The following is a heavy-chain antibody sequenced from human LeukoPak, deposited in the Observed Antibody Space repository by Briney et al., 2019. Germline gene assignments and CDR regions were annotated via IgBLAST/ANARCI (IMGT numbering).Heavy chain of an antibody. CDR3: ARGTIWNWFDP. Sequence: ASVKVSCKVSGYTFTDYYMHWVQQAPGKGLEWMGLVDPKDGETTYAEKFQGRVTITADTSTDTAYMELSSLRSEDTAVYYCARGTIWNWFDPWGQGTLVTVSS. V-gene: IGHV1-69-2*01. CDR2: VDPKDGET. CDR1: GYTFTDYY. J-gene: IGHJ5*02. D-gene: IGHD1-1*01.